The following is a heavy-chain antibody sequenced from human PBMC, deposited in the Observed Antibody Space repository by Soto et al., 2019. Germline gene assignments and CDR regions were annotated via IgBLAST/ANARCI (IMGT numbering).Heavy chain of an antibody. Sequence: GGSLRLSCAASGFTFSSYWMSWVRQAPGKGLEWVANIKQDGSEKYYVDSVKGRFTISRDNAKNSLYLQMNSLRAEDTAVYYCARSRGGSSWYLKQIYYFDYWGQGTLVTVSS. D-gene: IGHD6-13*01. CDR3: ARSRGGSSWYLKQIYYFDY. CDR1: GFTFSSYW. CDR2: IKQDGSEK. J-gene: IGHJ4*02. V-gene: IGHV3-7*05.